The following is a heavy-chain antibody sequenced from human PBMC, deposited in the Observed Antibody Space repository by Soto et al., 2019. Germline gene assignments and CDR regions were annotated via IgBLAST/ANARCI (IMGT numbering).Heavy chain of an antibody. Sequence: GGSLRLSCAASGFTFSSYGIHWGRQAPGKGLEWVAVIWYDGSNKYYADSVKGRFTISRDNSKNTLYLQMNSLRAEDTAVYYCARVYFGDNWNYLGYYGMDVWGQGTTVTVSS. V-gene: IGHV3-33*01. D-gene: IGHD1-7*01. CDR2: IWYDGSNK. CDR3: ARVYFGDNWNYLGYYGMDV. CDR1: GFTFSSYG. J-gene: IGHJ6*02.